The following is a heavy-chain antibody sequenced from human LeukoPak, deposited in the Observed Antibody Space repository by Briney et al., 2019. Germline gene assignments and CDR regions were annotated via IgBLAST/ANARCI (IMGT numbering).Heavy chain of an antibody. CDR1: GYTFTGYY. D-gene: IGHD1-14*01. CDR3: ARDTGAPYYFDY. CDR2: INPSSGGT. Sequence: ASVKVSCTASGYTFTGYYMHWLRQAPGQGLEWMGWINPSSGGTDYSQKFQGRVTMTRDTSITTAYMELSRLTSDDTAVYFCARDTGAPYYFDYWGQGTLVTVSS. J-gene: IGHJ4*02. V-gene: IGHV1-2*02.